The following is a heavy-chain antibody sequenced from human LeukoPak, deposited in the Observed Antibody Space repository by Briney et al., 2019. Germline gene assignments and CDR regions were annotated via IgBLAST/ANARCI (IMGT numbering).Heavy chain of an antibody. V-gene: IGHV1-69*05. Sequence: ASVKVSCKASGGTFSSYAISWVRQAPGQGLEWMGGIIPIFGTANYAQKFQGRVTITTDESTSTAYMELSSLRSEDTAVYYCATGYYGSGSYSTLDYWGQGTLVTVSS. J-gene: IGHJ4*02. CDR2: IIPIFGTA. CDR1: GGTFSSYA. CDR3: ATGYYGSGSYSTLDY. D-gene: IGHD3-10*01.